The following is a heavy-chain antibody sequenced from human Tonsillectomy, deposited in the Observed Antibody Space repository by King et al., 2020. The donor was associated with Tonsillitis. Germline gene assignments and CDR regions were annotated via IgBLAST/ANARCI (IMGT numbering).Heavy chain of an antibody. Sequence: VQLVESGGGLVQPGGSLRLSCAASGFTFSNYAMSWVRQTPGKGLEWVSSIRVSVGSTDYAASGKGRFTISRDNSKHTLYLQMNNLRGDDTAVYYCAREIQTASADPRGYFDYWGQEALVTVSS. D-gene: IGHD2-2*01. CDR1: GFTFSNYA. J-gene: IGHJ4*02. CDR2: IRVSVGST. V-gene: IGHV3-23*04. CDR3: AREIQTASADPRGYFDY.